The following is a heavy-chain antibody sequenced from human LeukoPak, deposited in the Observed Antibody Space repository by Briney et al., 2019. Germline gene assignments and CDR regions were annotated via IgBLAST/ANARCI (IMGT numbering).Heavy chain of an antibody. CDR2: INPNSGGT. Sequence: ASVKVSCKASGYTFTGYYMHWVRQAPGQGLEWMGWINPNSGGTNYAQKFQGRVTITRDTSASTAYMELSSLRSEDTAVYYCARSAPPPAGLWGSGSYFPDYWGQGTLVTVSS. D-gene: IGHD3-10*01. CDR1: GYTFTGYY. V-gene: IGHV1-2*02. J-gene: IGHJ4*02. CDR3: ARSAPPPAGLWGSGSYFPDY.